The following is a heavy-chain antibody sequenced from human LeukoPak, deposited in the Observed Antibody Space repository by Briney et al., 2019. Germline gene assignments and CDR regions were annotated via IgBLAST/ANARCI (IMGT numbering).Heavy chain of an antibody. Sequence: GGSLRLSCAASRFTFSNSVMTWVRQGPGKGLEWVSSISGSGISTYYTDSVKGRFTISRDNAKNSLYLQMNSLRAEDTAVYYCARGTIAAADIDYWGQGTLVTVSS. J-gene: IGHJ4*02. CDR1: RFTFSNSV. CDR2: ISGSGIST. V-gene: IGHV3-23*01. D-gene: IGHD6-13*01. CDR3: ARGTIAAADIDY.